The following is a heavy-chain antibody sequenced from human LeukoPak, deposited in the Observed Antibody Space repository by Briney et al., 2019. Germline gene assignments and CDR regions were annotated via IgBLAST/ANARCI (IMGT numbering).Heavy chain of an antibody. V-gene: IGHV3-74*01. J-gene: IGHJ6*03. CDR2: INSDGSST. D-gene: IGHD1-14*01. CDR1: GFTFSSYW. CDR3: ARAPPEGSSYMDV. Sequence: PGGSLRLSCAASGFTFSSYWMHWVRQAPGRGLVWVSRINSDGSSTSYADSVKGRFTISRDNAKNTLYLRMNSLRAEDTAVYYCARAPPEGSSYMDVWGKGTTVTFSS.